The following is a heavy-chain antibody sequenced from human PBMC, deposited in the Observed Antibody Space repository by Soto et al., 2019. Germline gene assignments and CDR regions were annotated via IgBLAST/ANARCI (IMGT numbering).Heavy chain of an antibody. Sequence: QVQLVQSGAEGKKPGASVRVSCKASGYTSTGYYIHWVRQAPGQGLEWMGWINPKTGGTSFAQKFQGFVPTSTDPYIATAHMEVGSLTSVDTAVYYCARLAGYCGSANCYRGFFDSWGQGTLVTVSS. D-gene: IGHD2-2*02. J-gene: IGHJ4*01. CDR2: INPKTGGT. CDR3: ARLAGYCGSANCYRGFFDS. V-gene: IGHV1-2*04. CDR1: GYTSTGYY.